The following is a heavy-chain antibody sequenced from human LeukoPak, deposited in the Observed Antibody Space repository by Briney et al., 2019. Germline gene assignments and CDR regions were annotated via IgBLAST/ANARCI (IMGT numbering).Heavy chain of an antibody. J-gene: IGHJ4*02. Sequence: GGSLRLSCAASGFSVSSDYMSWVRQAPGKGLEWVSAISGSGGSTYYADSVKGRFTISRDNAKNSLYLQMNSLRAEDTALYYCAKARVSSGYYTNVFDYWGQGTLVTVSS. D-gene: IGHD3-22*01. CDR3: AKARVSSGYYTNVFDY. V-gene: IGHV3-23*01. CDR1: GFSVSSDY. CDR2: ISGSGGST.